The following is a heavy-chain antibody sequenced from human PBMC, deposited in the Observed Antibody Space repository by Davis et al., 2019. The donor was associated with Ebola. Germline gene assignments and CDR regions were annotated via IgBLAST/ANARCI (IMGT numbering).Heavy chain of an antibody. Sequence: GESLKISCAGSGFTFSNYAMRWVRQAPGKGLEWVSGISGSGTSTYYADSVKGRFTVSRDDSKNTLYLQVNSLRAEDTAVYYCAREAYYYDSSGYYSYFDYWGQGTLVTVSS. CDR2: ISGSGTST. J-gene: IGHJ4*02. D-gene: IGHD3-22*01. V-gene: IGHV3-23*01. CDR3: AREAYYYDSSGYYSYFDY. CDR1: GFTFSNYA.